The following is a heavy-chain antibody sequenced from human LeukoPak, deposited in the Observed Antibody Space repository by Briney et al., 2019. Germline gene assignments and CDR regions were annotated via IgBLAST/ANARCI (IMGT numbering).Heavy chain of an antibody. J-gene: IGHJ4*02. CDR2: ITGSGGNT. V-gene: IGHV3-23*01. Sequence: PSETLSLTCTVSGDSISSSSSYWGWIRQPPGKGLEWVSVITGSGGNTFYADSVKGRFTISRDNSKNTLYLQMNSLRVEDTAVYYCAKGAYCSGGNCYLGDLDYWGQGTLVTVSS. D-gene: IGHD2-15*01. CDR3: AKGAYCSGGNCYLGDLDY. CDR1: GDSISSSSSY.